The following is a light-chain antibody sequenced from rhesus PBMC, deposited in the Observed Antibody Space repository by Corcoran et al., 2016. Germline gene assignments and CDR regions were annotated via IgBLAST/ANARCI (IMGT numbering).Light chain of an antibody. V-gene: IGKV1-16*01. CDR3: QQYNSAPPT. J-gene: IGKJ1*01. CDR2: KES. CDR1: QSISSW. Sequence: DIQMTQSPSSLSASVGDKVPITCQASQSISSWLAWYQQKPGKAPNPLIYKESSLESGVPSSFSGSGSGTDFTLPISSLQPEDFATYYCQQYNSAPPTFGQGTKVEIK.